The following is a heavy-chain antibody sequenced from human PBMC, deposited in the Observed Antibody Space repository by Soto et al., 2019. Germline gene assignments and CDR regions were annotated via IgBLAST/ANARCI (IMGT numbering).Heavy chain of an antibody. Sequence: QITLKESGPTLVKPIQTLTLTCTFSGFSLSTSGVGVGWIRQPPGKALEWLAVIYWDDTKHYSPSLKSRLTIXKHXSKNQVVLTMTNMDPVDTATYYCAHKGYGDYPIDYWGQGTLVTVSS. CDR3: AHKGYGDYPIDY. V-gene: IGHV2-5*02. J-gene: IGHJ4*02. CDR2: IYWDDTK. D-gene: IGHD4-17*01. CDR1: GFSLSTSGVG.